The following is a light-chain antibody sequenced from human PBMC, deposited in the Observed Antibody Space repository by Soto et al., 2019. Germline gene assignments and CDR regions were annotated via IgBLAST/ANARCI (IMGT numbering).Light chain of an antibody. Sequence: QPVLTQSPSASASLGASVKLTCTLSSGHSSYAIAWHQQQPEKGPRYLMKLNSDGSHSKGDGIPDRFSGSSSGAERYLTSSSLQSEDEADYYCQTWGTGIGVFGGGTKVTGL. CDR2: LNSDGSH. CDR3: QTWGTGIGV. J-gene: IGLJ3*02. V-gene: IGLV4-69*01. CDR1: SGHSSYA.